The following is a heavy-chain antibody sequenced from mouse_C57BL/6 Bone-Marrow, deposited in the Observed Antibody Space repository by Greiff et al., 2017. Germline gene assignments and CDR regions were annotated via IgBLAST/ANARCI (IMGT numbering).Heavy chain of an antibody. Sequence: QSCNAPGYTFTSYWMHWVKQRPGQGLEWIGEIDPSHSYTNYNLKFKGTATLTVDKSSSTAYMQRSSLTSEDSAVYYCARVGVMVAYYFDYWGQGTTLTVSS. D-gene: IGHD2-2*01. CDR3: ARVGVMVAYYFDY. V-gene: IGHV1-69*02. CDR1: GYTFTSYW. CDR2: IDPSHSYT. J-gene: IGHJ2*01.